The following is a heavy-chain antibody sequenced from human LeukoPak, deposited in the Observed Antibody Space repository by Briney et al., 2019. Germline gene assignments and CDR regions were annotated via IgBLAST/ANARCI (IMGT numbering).Heavy chain of an antibody. D-gene: IGHD3-10*01. V-gene: IGHV4-59*08. Sequence: SETLSLTCTVSGGSISSYYWSWIRQPPGKGLEWIGYIYYSGSTNYNPSLKSRVTISVDTSKNQFSLKLSSVTAADTAVYYCARAGAFDIWSQGTMVTVSS. CDR1: GGSISSYY. CDR3: ARAGAFDI. J-gene: IGHJ3*02. CDR2: IYYSGST.